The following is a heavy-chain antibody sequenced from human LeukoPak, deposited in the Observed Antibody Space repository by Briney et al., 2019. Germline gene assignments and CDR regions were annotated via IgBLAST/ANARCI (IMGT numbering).Heavy chain of an antibody. CDR1: GGSISSYY. CDR3: ARRLIPTLDWFDP. D-gene: IGHD1-1*01. J-gene: IGHJ5*02. V-gene: IGHV4-59*08. Sequence: SETLSVTCTVSGGSISSYYWSWIRQPPGKGLEWIGYIYYSGSTNYNPSLKSRVTISVDTSKNQFSLKLSSVTAADTAVYYCARRLIPTLDWFDPWGQGTLVTVSS. CDR2: IYYSGST.